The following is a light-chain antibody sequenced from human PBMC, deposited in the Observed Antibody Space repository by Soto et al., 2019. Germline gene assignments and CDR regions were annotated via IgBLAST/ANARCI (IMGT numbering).Light chain of an antibody. V-gene: IGKV3D-20*02. Sequence: EIVLTQSPGTLSLSPGKRATLSCRASQSISSSYLAWYQQRPGQAPRLLIYEASKRATGIPARFSGSGSGTDFTLTISSLEPEDFGIYYCQQRHTWPTTFGGGAKVEI. J-gene: IGKJ4*01. CDR2: EAS. CDR3: QQRHTWPTT. CDR1: QSISSSY.